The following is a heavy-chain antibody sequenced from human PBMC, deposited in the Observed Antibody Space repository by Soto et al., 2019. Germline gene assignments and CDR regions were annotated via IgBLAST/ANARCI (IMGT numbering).Heavy chain of an antibody. CDR2: VYYSGST. D-gene: IGHD3-22*01. CDR3: ARTYYYDSSGYDY. V-gene: IGHV4-39*01. CDR1: GGSISGTTYY. Sequence: SETLSLTCSVSGGSISGTTYYWGWIRQPPGKGLECIGKVYYSGSTYYNPSLKSRLTISVDTSTNQFSLKLSFLSAPDTAVYYCARTYYYDSSGYDYWGQG. J-gene: IGHJ4*02.